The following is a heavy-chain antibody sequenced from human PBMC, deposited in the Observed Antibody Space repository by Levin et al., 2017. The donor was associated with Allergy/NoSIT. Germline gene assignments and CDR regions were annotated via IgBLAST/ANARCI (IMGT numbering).Heavy chain of an antibody. Sequence: GGSLRLSCAASGFNFKNYAMNWVRQAPGKGLEFVSAISGDGIGIYYANSVQGRFTISRDNSKNTLYLQMGSLTAEDMAVYCCARVHIRELDYWGQGTLVTVSS. D-gene: IGHD2-2*02. J-gene: IGHJ4*02. CDR3: ARVHIRELDY. CDR1: GFNFKNYA. V-gene: IGHV3-64*01. CDR2: ISGDGIGI.